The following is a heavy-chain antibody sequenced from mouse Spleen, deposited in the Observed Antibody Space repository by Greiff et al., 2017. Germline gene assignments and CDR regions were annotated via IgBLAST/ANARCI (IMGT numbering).Heavy chain of an antibody. CDR3: ARTVLRGYAMDY. Sequence: QVQLQQSGAELMKPGASVKISCKATGYTFSSYWIEWVKQRPGHGLEWIGEILPGSGSTNYNEKFKGKATFTADTSSNTAYMQLSSLTSEDSAVYYCARTVLRGYAMDYWGQGTSVTVSS. CDR2: ILPGSGST. CDR1: GYTFSSYW. D-gene: IGHD1-1*01. J-gene: IGHJ4*01. V-gene: IGHV1-9*01.